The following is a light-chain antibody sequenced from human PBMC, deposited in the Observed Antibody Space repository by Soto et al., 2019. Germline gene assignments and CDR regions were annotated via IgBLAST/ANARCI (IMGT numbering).Light chain of an antibody. J-gene: IGKJ4*01. CDR1: QSISSY. Sequence: EIVLTQSPATLSLSPGERATLSCTVSQSISSYLAWYQQKPGQAPRLLIYDASNRATGIPARFSGSGSGTDFTLTISSLEPEDFAVYYCHQRSNWPLTFGGGTKVEIK. CDR3: HQRSNWPLT. CDR2: DAS. V-gene: IGKV3-11*01.